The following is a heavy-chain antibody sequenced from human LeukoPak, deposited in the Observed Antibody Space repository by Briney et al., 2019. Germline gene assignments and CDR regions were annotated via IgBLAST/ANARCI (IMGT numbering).Heavy chain of an antibody. CDR1: GYTFTGYY. D-gene: IGHD3-10*02. CDR3: ASRVFGAGPIDY. CDR2: IIPIFGTA. Sequence: SVKVSCKASGYTFTGYYMHWVRQAPGQGLEWMGGIIPIFGTANYAQKFQGRVTITADESTSTAYMELSSLRSEDTAVYYCASRVFGAGPIDYWGQGTLVTVSS. J-gene: IGHJ4*02. V-gene: IGHV1-69*13.